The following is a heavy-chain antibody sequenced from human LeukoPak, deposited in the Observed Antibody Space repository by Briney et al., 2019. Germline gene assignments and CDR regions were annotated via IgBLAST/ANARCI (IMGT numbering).Heavy chain of an antibody. Sequence: GASVKVSCKASGYTFINYYLHWVRQAPGQGLVWMGRINPNTDSTNCARMFQGRVTMTADTSTSTVYMELNSLTSDDTAVYYCARDLSGWGNSIYWGQGTPVTVS. CDR3: ARDLSGWGNSIY. CDR2: INPNTDST. J-gene: IGHJ4*02. CDR1: GYTFINYY. V-gene: IGHV1-46*01. D-gene: IGHD2/OR15-2a*01.